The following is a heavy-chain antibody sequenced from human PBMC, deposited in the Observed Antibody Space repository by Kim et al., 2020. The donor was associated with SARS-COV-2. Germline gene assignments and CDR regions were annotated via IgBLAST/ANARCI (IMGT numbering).Heavy chain of an antibody. Sequence: GGSLRLSCAASGFTFSSYAMHWVRQAPGKGLEWVAVISYDGSNKYYADSVKGRFTISRDNSKNTLYLQMNSLRAEDTAVYYCARGGRHYTVTFFDYWGQG. CDR3: ARGGRHYTVTFFDY. V-gene: IGHV3-30*04. CDR2: ISYDGSNK. CDR1: GFTFSSYA. D-gene: IGHD4-17*01. J-gene: IGHJ4*02.